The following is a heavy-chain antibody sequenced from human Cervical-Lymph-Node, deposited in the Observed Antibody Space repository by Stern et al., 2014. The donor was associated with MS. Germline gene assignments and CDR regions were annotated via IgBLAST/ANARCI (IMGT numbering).Heavy chain of an antibody. CDR1: GYSFTNYW. CDR2: IYPGDSDT. D-gene: IGHD4-11*01. V-gene: IGHV5-51*01. Sequence: EVQLVESGAEVKKPGESLRISCKASGYSFTNYWVGWVRQMPGKGLEWMGIIYPGDSDTRYSPSFQGQVTISADKSISTAYLQWSSLKASDTAMYYCARHDDYPNYSLYYGMDVWGQGTTVTVSS. J-gene: IGHJ6*02. CDR3: ARHDDYPNYSLYYGMDV.